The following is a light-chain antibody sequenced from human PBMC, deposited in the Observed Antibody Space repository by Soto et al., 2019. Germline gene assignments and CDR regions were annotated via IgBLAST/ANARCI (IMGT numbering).Light chain of an antibody. CDR2: VGS. V-gene: IGKV2-28*01. J-gene: IGKJ2*01. CDR1: QSLLHSDGYNY. Sequence: DIVMTQAPLSLPVTPGEPASISCRSSQSLLHSDGYNYLNWYLQKPGQSPQLLFYVGSNRATGVPDRFSSSGSGTDFRNKISRVEAEDVGVYYCMEALQTPPTFGRATKLEIK. CDR3: MEALQTPPT.